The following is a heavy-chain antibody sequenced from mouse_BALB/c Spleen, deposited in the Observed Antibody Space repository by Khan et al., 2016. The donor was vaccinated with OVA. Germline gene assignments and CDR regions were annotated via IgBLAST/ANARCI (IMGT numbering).Heavy chain of an antibody. CDR1: GYSITSDYA. V-gene: IGHV3-2*02. CDR3: ARGRGY. J-gene: IGHJ2*01. Sequence: EVQLQESGPGLVKPSQSLSLTCTVTGYSITSDYAWNWIRQFPGNKLEWMGYINYSGSTGYNPSLKSRISITRDTSKNQVFLQLNSVTTEDTATYFCARGRGYWGQGTTLTVSS. CDR2: INYSGST.